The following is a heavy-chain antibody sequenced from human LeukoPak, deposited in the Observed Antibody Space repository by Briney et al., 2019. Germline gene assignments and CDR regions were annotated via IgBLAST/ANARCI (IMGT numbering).Heavy chain of an antibody. D-gene: IGHD4-17*01. CDR1: GYTFTSYG. CDR2: ISAYNGNT. Sequence: GASVKVSCKASGYTFTSYGISWVRQAPGQGLEWMGWISAYNGNTNYAQKLQGRVTMTTDTSTSTAYMELRSLRSDDTAVYYCARQPRPKPYTVTPPDYWGQGTLVTVSS. CDR3: ARQPRPKPYTVTPPDY. V-gene: IGHV1-18*01. J-gene: IGHJ4*02.